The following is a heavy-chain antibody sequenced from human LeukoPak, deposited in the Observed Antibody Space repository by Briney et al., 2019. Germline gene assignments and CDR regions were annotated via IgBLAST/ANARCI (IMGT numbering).Heavy chain of an antibody. Sequence: GASVKVSCKASGYTFTSYDINWVRQATGQGLEWMGWMNPNSGNTGYAQKFQGRVTMTRNTSISTAYMELSSLRSEDTAAYYCARGLVVTMGNWFDPWGQGTLVTVSS. CDR2: MNPNSGNT. J-gene: IGHJ5*02. V-gene: IGHV1-8*01. CDR1: GYTFTSYD. CDR3: ARGLVVTMGNWFDP. D-gene: IGHD2-2*01.